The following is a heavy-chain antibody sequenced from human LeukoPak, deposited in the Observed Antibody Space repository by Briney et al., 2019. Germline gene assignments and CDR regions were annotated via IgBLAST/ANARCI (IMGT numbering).Heavy chain of an antibody. CDR2: IYYRGST. Sequence: SETLSLTCTVSGGSFNNYYWSWIRQPPGQGLEWIGYIYYRGSTNYNPSLKSRVTFSVDTSKNQFSLKLNSVTAADTAVYYCAIGGDYGDLRYFDYWGQGTLATVSS. CDR3: AIGGDYGDLRYFDY. J-gene: IGHJ4*02. V-gene: IGHV4-59*01. CDR1: GGSFNNYY. D-gene: IGHD4-17*01.